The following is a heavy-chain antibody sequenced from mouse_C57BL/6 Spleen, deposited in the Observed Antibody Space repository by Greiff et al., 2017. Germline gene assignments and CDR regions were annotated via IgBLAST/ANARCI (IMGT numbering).Heavy chain of an antibody. V-gene: IGHV3-6*01. J-gene: IGHJ3*01. CDR3: ARVRGFAD. CDR2: ISYDGSN. Sequence: VQLKESGPGLVKPSQSLSLTCSVTGYSITSGYYWNWIRQFPGNKLEWMGYISYDGSNNYNPSLKNRISITRDTSKNQFFLKLNSVTTEDTATHYCARVRGFADWGQGTLGTVSA. CDR1: GYSITSGYY.